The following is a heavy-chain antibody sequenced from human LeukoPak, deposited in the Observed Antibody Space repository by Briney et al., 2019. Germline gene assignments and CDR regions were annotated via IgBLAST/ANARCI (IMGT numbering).Heavy chain of an antibody. CDR2: ISGSGGST. CDR3: AKDDSEGTYFDY. D-gene: IGHD3-22*01. Sequence: LPGGSPRLSCAASGFTFSSYAMSWVRQAPGKGLEWVSAISGSGGSTYYADSVKGRFTISRDNSKNTLYLQMNSLRAEDTAVYYCAKDDSEGTYFDYWGQGTLVTVSS. J-gene: IGHJ4*02. CDR1: GFTFSSYA. V-gene: IGHV3-23*01.